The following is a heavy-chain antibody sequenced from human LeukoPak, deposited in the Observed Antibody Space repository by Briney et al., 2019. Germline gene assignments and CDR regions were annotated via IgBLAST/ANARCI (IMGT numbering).Heavy chain of an antibody. CDR2: IYYSGST. CDR1: GGSISSYY. D-gene: IGHD2-21*02. CDR3: ARDLGCGGDCYAFDI. Sequence: SETLSLTCTVSGGSISSYYWSWIRQPPGKGLEWIGYIYYSGSTNYNPSLKSRVTISVDTSKNQFSLKLSSVTAADTAVYYCARDLGCGGDCYAFDIWDQGTMVTVSS. J-gene: IGHJ3*02. V-gene: IGHV4-59*01.